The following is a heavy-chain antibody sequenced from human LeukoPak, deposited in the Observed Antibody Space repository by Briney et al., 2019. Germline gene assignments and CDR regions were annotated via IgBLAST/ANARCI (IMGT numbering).Heavy chain of an antibody. CDR3: AKDLPLVAGPDY. D-gene: IGHD6-19*01. CDR2: IYSGGST. CDR1: GFTVSSNY. J-gene: IGHJ4*02. V-gene: IGHV3-53*01. Sequence: GGSLRLSCAASGFTVSSNYMSWVRQAPGKGLEWVSVIYSGGSTYYADSVKGRFTISRDNSKNTLYLQMNSLRAEDTAMYYCAKDLPLVAGPDYWGQGTLVTVSS.